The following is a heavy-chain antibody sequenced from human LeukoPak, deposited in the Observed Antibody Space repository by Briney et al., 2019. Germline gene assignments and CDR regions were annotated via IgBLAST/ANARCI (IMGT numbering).Heavy chain of an antibody. J-gene: IGHJ3*02. D-gene: IGHD3-16*01. V-gene: IGHV3-7*01. Sequence: PGGSLRLSCAASGFTFSTYWMSWVRQAPGKGLEWVANIKEDGSEKYYVDSVKGRFTISRGNAKNSLYLQMNSLRAEDTAVYYCARDFDGVQAFDIWGQGTMVTVSS. CDR1: GFTFSTYW. CDR3: ARDFDGVQAFDI. CDR2: IKEDGSEK.